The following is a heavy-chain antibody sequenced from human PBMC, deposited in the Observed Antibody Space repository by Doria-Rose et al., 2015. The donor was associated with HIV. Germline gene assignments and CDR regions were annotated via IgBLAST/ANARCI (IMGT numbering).Heavy chain of an antibody. D-gene: IGHD6-13*01. V-gene: IGHV2-26*01. Sequence: TLKESGPALVKPTETLTLTCTVSGVSLSSPGMGVSWIRQPPGKALEWLAHIFSDDERSYKTSLKSRLTISRGTSKSQVVLTTTDMDPVDTATYYCARIKSSRWYHKYYFDFWGQGTLVIVSA. CDR3: ARIKSSRWYHKYYFDF. CDR2: IFSDDER. J-gene: IGHJ4*02. CDR1: GVSLSSPGMG.